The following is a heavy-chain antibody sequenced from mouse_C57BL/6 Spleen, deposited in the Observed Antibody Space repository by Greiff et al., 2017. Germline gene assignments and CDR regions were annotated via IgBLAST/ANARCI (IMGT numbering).Heavy chain of an antibody. Sequence: VQLKQSGPELVKPGASVKISCKASGYTFTDYYMNWVKQSHGKSLEWIGDINPNNGGTSYNQKFKGKATLTVDKSSSTAYMELRSLTSEDSAVYYCARLYYDYGFDYWGQGTTLTVSS. V-gene: IGHV1-26*01. CDR2: INPNNGGT. J-gene: IGHJ2*01. CDR1: GYTFTDYY. D-gene: IGHD2-4*01. CDR3: ARLYYDYGFDY.